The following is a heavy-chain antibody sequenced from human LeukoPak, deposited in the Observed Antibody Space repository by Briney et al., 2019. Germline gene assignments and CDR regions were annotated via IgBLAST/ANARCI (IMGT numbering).Heavy chain of an antibody. CDR1: GGTFSSYA. D-gene: IGHD2-2*01. CDR2: IIPIFGIA. Sequence: GASVKVSSKASGGTFSSYAISWVRQAPGQGLEWMGRIIPIFGIANYAQKFQGRVTITADKSTSTAYMELSSLRSEDTAVYYCARSNIVVVPAASSSDAFDIWGQGTMVTVSS. J-gene: IGHJ3*02. CDR3: ARSNIVVVPAASSSDAFDI. V-gene: IGHV1-69*04.